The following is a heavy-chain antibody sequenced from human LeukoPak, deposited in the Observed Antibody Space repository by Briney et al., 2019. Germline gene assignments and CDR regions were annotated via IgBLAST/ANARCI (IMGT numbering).Heavy chain of an antibody. J-gene: IGHJ5*02. D-gene: IGHD3-10*01. CDR2: IYYSGST. Sequence: SETLSLTCTVSGGSISSGGYYWSWIRQHPGKGLEWIGYIYYSGSTYYNPSLKSRVTISVDTSKNQFSLKLSSVTAADTAVCYCARVMVRANWFDPWGQGTLVTVSS. V-gene: IGHV4-31*03. CDR3: ARVMVRANWFDP. CDR1: GGSISSGGYY.